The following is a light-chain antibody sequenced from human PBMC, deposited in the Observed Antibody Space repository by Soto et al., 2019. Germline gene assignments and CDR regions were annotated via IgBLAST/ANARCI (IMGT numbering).Light chain of an antibody. J-gene: IGLJ3*02. CDR3: YSYAGRNIWV. CDR1: GSDIGAYNF. V-gene: IGLV2-8*01. Sequence: QSALAQPPSASGSPGQSVTISCTGSGSDIGAYNFVSWYQQHPGKAPKLMIFGVTERPSGVPDRFSGSKSGITASLTVSGLQADDEAVFYCYSYAGRNIWVFGGGTKLTVL. CDR2: GVT.